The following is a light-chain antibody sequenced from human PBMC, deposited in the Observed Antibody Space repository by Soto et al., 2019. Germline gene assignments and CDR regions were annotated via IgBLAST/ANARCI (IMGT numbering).Light chain of an antibody. CDR2: EGS. CDR3: CPYAGSSTCLYYV. J-gene: IGLJ1*01. Sequence: QSVLTQPASVSGSPGQSITISCTGTSSDVGSYNLVSWYQQHPGKAPKLMIYEGSKRPSGVSNRFSGSKSGNTASLTISGLQAEDEADYYCCPYAGSSTCLYYVFGTGTKVTVL. V-gene: IGLV2-23*01. CDR1: SSDVGSYNL.